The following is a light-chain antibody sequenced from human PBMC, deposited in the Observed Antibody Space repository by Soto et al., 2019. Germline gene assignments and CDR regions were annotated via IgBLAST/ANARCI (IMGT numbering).Light chain of an antibody. V-gene: IGKV1-39*01. J-gene: IGKJ1*01. CDR3: QQSYSTPRT. Sequence: DIQMTQSPSSLSASVGDRVTITCRASQSISNYLNWYQQKPGKAPKLLMYGASSLQSGVASSFGRSGSGTVFTLTISSLQPEDFATYYCQQSYSTPRTFGQGTKVEIK. CDR1: QSISNY. CDR2: GAS.